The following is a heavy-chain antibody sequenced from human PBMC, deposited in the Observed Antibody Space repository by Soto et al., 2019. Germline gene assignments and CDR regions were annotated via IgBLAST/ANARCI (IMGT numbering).Heavy chain of an antibody. Sequence: SETLSLTCTVSGGSISSGGYYWSWLRQHPGKGLEWIGYIYYSGTTYYSPSLKSRVTISLDTSKNQFSLKLSSVTAADTAIYYCARGKVPSSAQTFDPWGQGTLVTVSS. CDR3: ARGKVPSSAQTFDP. D-gene: IGHD3-10*01. CDR2: IYYSGTT. CDR1: GGSISSGGYY. J-gene: IGHJ5*02. V-gene: IGHV4-31*03.